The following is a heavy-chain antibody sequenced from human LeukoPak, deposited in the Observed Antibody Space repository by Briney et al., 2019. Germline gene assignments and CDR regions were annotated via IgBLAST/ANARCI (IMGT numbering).Heavy chain of an antibody. D-gene: IGHD1-26*01. CDR1: GGSISSYY. CDR3: ARDSPSGSYDY. V-gene: IGHV4-59*01. Sequence: SETLSLTCTVSGGSISSYYWSWIRQPPGRGLEWIGYIYYSGSTNYNPSLKSRVTISVDTSKSQFSLKLSSVTAADTAVYYCARDSPSGSYDYWGQGTLVTVSS. J-gene: IGHJ4*02. CDR2: IYYSGST.